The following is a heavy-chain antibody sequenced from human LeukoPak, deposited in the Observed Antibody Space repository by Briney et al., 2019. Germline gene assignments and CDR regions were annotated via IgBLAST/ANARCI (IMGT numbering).Heavy chain of an antibody. D-gene: IGHD4-17*01. V-gene: IGHV3-66*01. J-gene: IGHJ4*02. CDR1: GFTVSSNY. Sequence: GGSLRLSCAASGFTVSSNYMSWVRQAPGKGLEWVSVIYSGGSTYYADSVKGRFTISRDNSKNTLYLQMDSLRAEDTAVYYCASEGTTVTTVYWGQGTLVTVSS. CDR3: ASEGTTVTTVY. CDR2: IYSGGST.